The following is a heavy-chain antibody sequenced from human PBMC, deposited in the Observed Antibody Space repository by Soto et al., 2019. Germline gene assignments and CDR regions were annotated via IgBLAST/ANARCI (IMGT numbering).Heavy chain of an antibody. CDR1: GGSISSSSYY. D-gene: IGHD6-13*01. J-gene: IGHJ4*02. CDR3: ASPSASSSWYPTSDY. V-gene: IGHV4-39*01. Sequence: QLQLQESGPGLVKPSETLSLTCTVSGGSISSSSYYWGWIRQPPGKGLEWIGSIYYSGSTYYNPSLKSRVTISVDTSKNQFPLKLSSVTAADTAVYYCASPSASSSWYPTSDYWGQGTLVTVSS. CDR2: IYYSGST.